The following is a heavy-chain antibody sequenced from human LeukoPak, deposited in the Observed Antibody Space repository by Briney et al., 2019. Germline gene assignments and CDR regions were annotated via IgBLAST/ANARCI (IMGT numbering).Heavy chain of an antibody. J-gene: IGHJ4*02. CDR2: IRYDGKNTK. D-gene: IGHD3-22*01. CDR1: GFSFRNYG. V-gene: IGHV3-30*02. CDR3: ASLDSSGYWIDY. Sequence: GGSLRLSCAASGFSFRNYGMHWVRRAPGKGLEWVAFIRYDGKNTKYHVDSVKGRFTISRDNSRDTVDLQMNSLRAEDTAVYYCASLDSSGYWIDYWGQGTLVTVSS.